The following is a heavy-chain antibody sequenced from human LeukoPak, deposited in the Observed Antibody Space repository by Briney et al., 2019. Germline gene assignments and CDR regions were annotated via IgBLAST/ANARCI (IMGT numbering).Heavy chain of an antibody. Sequence: GGSLRLSCAASGFTFSSYGMSWVRQAPGKGLEWVSGISGGGGRTYYADSVKGRFTISRDNAKNTLYLQMNSLRAEDTAVYYCARDARITMVRGVISWFDPWGQGTLVTVSS. J-gene: IGHJ5*02. D-gene: IGHD3-10*01. V-gene: IGHV3-23*01. CDR2: ISGGGGRT. CDR1: GFTFSSYG. CDR3: ARDARITMVRGVISWFDP.